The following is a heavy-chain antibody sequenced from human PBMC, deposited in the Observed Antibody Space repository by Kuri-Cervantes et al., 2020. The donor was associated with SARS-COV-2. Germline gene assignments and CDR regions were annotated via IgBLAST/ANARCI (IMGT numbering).Heavy chain of an antibody. V-gene: IGHV3-21*01. CDR1: GFTFSSYS. D-gene: IGHD6-6*01. J-gene: IGHJ4*02. Sequence: ESLRLSCAASGFTFSSYSMNWVRQAPGKGLEWVSSISSSSSYIYYADSVKGRFTISRDNAKNSLYLQMNSLRAEDTAVYYCARGSSSTYFDYWGQGTLVTVSS. CDR2: ISSSSSYI. CDR3: ARGSSSTYFDY.